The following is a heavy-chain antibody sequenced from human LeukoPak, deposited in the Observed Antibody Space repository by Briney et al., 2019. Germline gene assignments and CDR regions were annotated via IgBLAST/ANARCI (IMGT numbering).Heavy chain of an antibody. CDR2: ISGSGGST. CDR3: AKYSGDYYYYYGMDV. J-gene: IGHJ6*02. V-gene: IGHV3-23*01. Sequence: PGGSLRLSCAASGFTFSSYAMSWVRQAPGKGLEWVSAISGSGGSTYYADSVKGRFTISRDNSKNTLYLQMNSLRAEDTAVYYCAKYSGDYYYYYGMDVWGQGTTVTVSS. CDR1: GFTFSSYA. D-gene: IGHD2-21*02.